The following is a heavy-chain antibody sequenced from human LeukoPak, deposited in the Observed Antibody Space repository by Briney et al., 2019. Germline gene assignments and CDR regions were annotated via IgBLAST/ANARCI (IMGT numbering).Heavy chain of an antibody. D-gene: IGHD6-6*01. V-gene: IGHV1-18*01. Sequence: ASVKVSCKASGYTFTTYHISWVRQAPGQGLEWMGWISTYNGNTNYAQRLQDRVTMTTDTSTSTAYMELRSLRSDDTAVYYCAREGSSFNSWFDPWGQGTLVTVSS. J-gene: IGHJ5*02. CDR3: AREGSSFNSWFDP. CDR2: ISTYNGNT. CDR1: GYTFTTYH.